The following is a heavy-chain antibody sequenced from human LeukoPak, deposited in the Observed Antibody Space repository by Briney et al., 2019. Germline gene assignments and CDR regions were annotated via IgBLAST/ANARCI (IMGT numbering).Heavy chain of an antibody. CDR3: ARRTTWKYYFDY. CDR2: IYYSGST. J-gene: IGHJ4*02. D-gene: IGHD4-17*01. Sequence: SETLSLTCTVSGGSMSPYHWGWIRQPPGKGLEWTGYIYYSGSTNYNPSLKSRVTISVDTSKNQFSLKLSSVTAADTAVYYCARRTTWKYYFDYWGQGTLVTVSS. V-gene: IGHV4-59*08. CDR1: GGSMSPYH.